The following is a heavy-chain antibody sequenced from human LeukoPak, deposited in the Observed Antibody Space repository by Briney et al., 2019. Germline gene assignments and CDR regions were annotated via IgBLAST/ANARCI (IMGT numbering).Heavy chain of an antibody. CDR3: ARDFSTIFYGSSAFDI. Sequence: GGSLRLSCAACGFTFSSYWMHWFRQAPGKGLVWVSRINSDGRSTSYADSLKGRFTISRDNAKNTLSLQMNSLRAEDTAVYYCARDFSTIFYGSSAFDIWGQGTMVTVSS. D-gene: IGHD3-9*01. J-gene: IGHJ3*02. CDR2: INSDGRST. V-gene: IGHV3-74*01. CDR1: GFTFSSYW.